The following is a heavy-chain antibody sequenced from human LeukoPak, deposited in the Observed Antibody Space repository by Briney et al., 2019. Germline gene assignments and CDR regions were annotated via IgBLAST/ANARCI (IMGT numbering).Heavy chain of an antibody. CDR3: AKYYYDGTGSNLFDY. CDR2: ISGSGDST. V-gene: IGHV3-23*01. CDR1: GFPFSIYE. J-gene: IGHJ4*02. Sequence: GGSLRLSCAVSGFPFSIYEMNWVRQAPGKGLEWVSAISGSGDSTFYADSVKGRFTISRDNSKNTLYLQMSSLRAEDRAVYYCAKYYYDGTGSNLFDYWGQGTLVTVSS. D-gene: IGHD3-22*01.